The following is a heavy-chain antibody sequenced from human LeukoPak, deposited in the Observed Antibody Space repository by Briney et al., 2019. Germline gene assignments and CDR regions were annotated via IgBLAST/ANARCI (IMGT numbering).Heavy chain of an antibody. CDR2: ISSSGSAI. CDR1: GFTFSSYE. J-gene: IGHJ4*02. V-gene: IGHV3-48*03. CDR3: ARGGSLGY. Sequence: GGSLRLSCAASGFTFSSYEMNWXXQAPGKGLEWVSKISSSGSAIYYADSVKGRXTISRDNAKSTLYLQMNSLRVEDTAVYYCARGGSLGYWGQGTLVTVSS. D-gene: IGHD6-19*01.